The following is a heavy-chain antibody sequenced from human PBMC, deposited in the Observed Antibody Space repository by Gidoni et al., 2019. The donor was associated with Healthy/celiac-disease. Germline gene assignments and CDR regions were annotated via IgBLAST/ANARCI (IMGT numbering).Heavy chain of an antibody. CDR2: IYHIGSP. Sequence: QLHLPESVSGLLKPSQTLSLTCPVSGGSIRSGGYSRSWIRQPPGKGLEWIGYIYHIGSPYYNPSLKSRVTISVDRSKNQFSLKLSSVTAADTAVYYCARGHYYMDVWGKGTTVTVSS. V-gene: IGHV4-30-2*01. CDR1: GGSIRSGGYS. CDR3: ARGHYYMDV. J-gene: IGHJ6*03.